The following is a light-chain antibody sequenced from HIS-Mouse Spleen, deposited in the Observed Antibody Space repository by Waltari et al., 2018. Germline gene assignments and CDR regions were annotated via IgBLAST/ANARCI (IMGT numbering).Light chain of an antibody. J-gene: IGLJ3*02. CDR1: GSNRGSNT. Sequence: QSVLTQPPSASGPPGQRVTIPCSCSGSNRGSNTVNWYQQLPGTAPKLLIYSNNQRPSGVPDRFSGSKSGTSASLAISGLQSEDEADYYCAAWDDSLNGPVFGGGTKLTVL. CDR3: AAWDDSLNGPV. CDR2: SNN. V-gene: IGLV1-44*01.